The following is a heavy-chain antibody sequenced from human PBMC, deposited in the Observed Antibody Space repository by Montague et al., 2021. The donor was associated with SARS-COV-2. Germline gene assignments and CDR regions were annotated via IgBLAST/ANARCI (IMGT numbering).Heavy chain of an antibody. V-gene: IGHV3-23*01. CDR1: GFPFSSYG. D-gene: IGHD7-27*01. CDR2: ISGSGGRT. J-gene: IGHJ3*02. CDR3: AKRPLGGAFDI. Sequence: SRRLSCAASGFPFSSYGMSWVRQAPGKGLEWVSSISGSGGRTYYSDSVKGRFTISRDNSKNMLYLQMNSLRADDTAIYYCAKRPLGGAFDIWGQGTMVTVSS.